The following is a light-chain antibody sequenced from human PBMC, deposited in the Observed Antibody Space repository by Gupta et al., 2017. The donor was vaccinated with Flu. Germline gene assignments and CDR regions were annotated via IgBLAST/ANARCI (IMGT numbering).Light chain of an antibody. V-gene: IGKV3-15*01. CDR1: QSVSSS. J-gene: IGKJ1*01. Sequence: IVMTQSPATLSVSPGERATLSCRASQSVSSSLAWYQQKPGQAPRLLTYDASTRATGIPARFSGSGSGPEFTLTISSLQFEDFAVYYCQQYYNWPTFGQGTKVEIK. CDR2: DAS. CDR3: QQYYNWPT.